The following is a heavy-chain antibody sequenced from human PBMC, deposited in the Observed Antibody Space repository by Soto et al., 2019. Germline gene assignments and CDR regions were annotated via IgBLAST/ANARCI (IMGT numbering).Heavy chain of an antibody. CDR2: VTAGGEDT. V-gene: IGHV3-23*01. CDR3: TKGPRRLSLDC. Sequence: GGSLRLSCAASGFIFSSYAMSWVRQAPGKGLEWVSAVTAGGEDTYYADSVKGRCTISRDNSKNTVYLQVDSLRLGDAAIYYCTKGPRRLSLDCCGQGTLVTVSS. J-gene: IGHJ4*02. CDR1: GFIFSSYA.